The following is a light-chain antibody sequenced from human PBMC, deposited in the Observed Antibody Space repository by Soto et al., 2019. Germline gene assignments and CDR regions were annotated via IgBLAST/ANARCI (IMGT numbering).Light chain of an antibody. J-gene: IGLJ1*01. CDR2: EGS. Sequence: QSVLTQPASVSGSPGQSVTISCTGTSSDVGSYNLVSWYQQHPGKAPKLMIYEGSKRPSGVSNRFSGSKSGNTASLTISGLPAEEEADYYCCSYAGSSYVFGPGTKVTVL. CDR3: CSYAGSSYV. V-gene: IGLV2-23*01. CDR1: SSDVGSYNL.